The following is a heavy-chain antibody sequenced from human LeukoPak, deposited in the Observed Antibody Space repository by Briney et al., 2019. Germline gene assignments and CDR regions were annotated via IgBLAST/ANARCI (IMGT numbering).Heavy chain of an antibody. D-gene: IGHD2-2*02. CDR2: ISAYNGNT. CDR1: GYTFTSYG. Sequence: EASVKVSCKASGYTFTSYGISWVRQAPGQGLEWMGWISAYNGNTNYAQKLQGRVTMTTDTSTSTAYMELRSLRSDDTAVYYCAAPGYCSSTSCYKDSEYFQHWGQGTLVNVSS. V-gene: IGHV1-18*01. J-gene: IGHJ1*01. CDR3: AAPGYCSSTSCYKDSEYFQH.